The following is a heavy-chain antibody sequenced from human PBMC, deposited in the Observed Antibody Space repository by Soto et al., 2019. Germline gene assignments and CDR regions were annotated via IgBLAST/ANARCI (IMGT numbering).Heavy chain of an antibody. V-gene: IGHV1-8*01. CDR1: GYNFSTYD. CDR2: MNTNNGNT. J-gene: IGHJ5*02. D-gene: IGHD3-3*01. CDR3: ARGPRGFWSDNWFDP. Sequence: QVQLVQSGAEVKKPGASVKVSCKASGYNFSTYDINWVRQATGQGLEWMGWMNTNNGNTGYAQQFQGRVTITRNTAMSTAYMELSSLRSDDTAVYYCARGPRGFWSDNWFDPWGQGTLITVSS.